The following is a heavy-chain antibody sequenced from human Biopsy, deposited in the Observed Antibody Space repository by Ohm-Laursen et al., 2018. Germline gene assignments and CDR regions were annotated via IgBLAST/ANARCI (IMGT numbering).Heavy chain of an antibody. V-gene: IGHV4-59*01. J-gene: IGHJ6*02. CDR1: GGSISSDY. D-gene: IGHD2/OR15-2a*01. Sequence: TLPLTWTVSGGSISSDYWSWIRQTPGKGLEWIGYIYYSGSTNYNPSLKSRVTISVDTSKNQFSLRLNSVTAADTAVYYCARATNSTGWPYYYFYGMDVWGQGTTVTASS. CDR3: ARATNSTGWPYYYFYGMDV. CDR2: IYYSGST.